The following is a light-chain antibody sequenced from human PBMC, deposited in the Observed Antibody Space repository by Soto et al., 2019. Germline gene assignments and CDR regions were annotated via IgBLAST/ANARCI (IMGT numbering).Light chain of an antibody. Sequence: QSALTQPASVAGAPGQSIAISCTGTSSDVGGYNYVSWYQHHPGKAPTVMIYDVSNRPSGVSDRFSGSKSGNTASLTISGLQADDEADYYCGSYTSSSTYVFGTGTKVT. CDR1: SSDVGGYNY. J-gene: IGLJ1*01. V-gene: IGLV2-14*03. CDR3: GSYTSSSTYV. CDR2: DVS.